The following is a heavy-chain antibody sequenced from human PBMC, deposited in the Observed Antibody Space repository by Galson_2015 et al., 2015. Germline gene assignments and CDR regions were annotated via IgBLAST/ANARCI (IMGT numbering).Heavy chain of an antibody. CDR2: ISWNSGII. Sequence: SLRLSCAASGFTFDDYAMHWVRQAPGKGLEWVSGISWNSGIIGYADPVKGRFTISRDNAKNSLYLQMNSLRIEDTALYYCAKHMGRKGGRCSNFLKCGGANNYYYDMDVWGQGTTVTVSS. D-gene: IGHD3-3*01. V-gene: IGHV3-9*01. CDR1: GFTFDDYA. CDR3: AKHMGRKGGRCSNFLKCGGANNYYYDMDV. J-gene: IGHJ6*02.